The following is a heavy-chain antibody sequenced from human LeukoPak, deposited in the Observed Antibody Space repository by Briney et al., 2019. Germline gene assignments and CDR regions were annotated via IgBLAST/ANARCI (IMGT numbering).Heavy chain of an antibody. CDR2: INHSGST. CDR1: GGSFSGYY. D-gene: IGHD2-15*01. J-gene: IGHJ3*02. V-gene: IGHV4-34*01. Sequence: SETLSLTCAVYGGSFSGYYWSWIRQPPGKGLEWIGEINHSGSTNYNPSLKSRVTISVDTSKNQFSLKLSSVTAADTAVYYCARGRKFPSLYCSGGSCYSGAFDIWGQGTMVTVSS. CDR3: ARGRKFPSLYCSGGSCYSGAFDI.